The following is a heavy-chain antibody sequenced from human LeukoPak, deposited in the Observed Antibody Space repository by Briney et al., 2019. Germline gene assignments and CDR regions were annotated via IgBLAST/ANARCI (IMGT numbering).Heavy chain of an antibody. CDR1: GYSISSGYY. D-gene: IGHD5-12*01. J-gene: IGHJ4*02. CDR3: AGEGPRYSGYDYPTFLNFDC. Sequence: PSETLSLTCAVSGYSISSGYYWGWIRQPPGKGLEGIGGLYHSGSAYYNPSLKSRVTISVDTSKNQFSLKLSSVTAADTAVYYCAGEGPRYSGYDYPTFLNFDCWGQGTLVTVSS. V-gene: IGHV4-38-2*02. CDR2: LYHSGSA.